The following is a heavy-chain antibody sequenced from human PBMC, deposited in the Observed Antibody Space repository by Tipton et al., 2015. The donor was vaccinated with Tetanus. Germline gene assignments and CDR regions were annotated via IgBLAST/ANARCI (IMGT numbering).Heavy chain of an antibody. D-gene: IGHD3-16*01. J-gene: IGHJ2*01. Sequence: SLRLSCAASGFPFSSYALIWVRQAPGKGLEWVSSITADGGGTYYADSVKGRLTISRDNSRNMVYLQMNSLRADDTAVYFCTKDLRPNVGFDLWGRGPLVTFSS. CDR3: TKDLRPNVGFDL. V-gene: IGHV3-23*01. CDR1: GFPFSSYA. CDR2: ITADGGGT.